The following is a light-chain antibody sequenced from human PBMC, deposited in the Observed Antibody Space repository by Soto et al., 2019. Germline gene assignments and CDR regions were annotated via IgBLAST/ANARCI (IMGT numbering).Light chain of an antibody. CDR3: IVWDDKLNGVV. Sequence: QSVLTQPPSASGTPGQRVTISCSGSSSNIGSNTVYWYQQLPGTAPKLLIFGNNQRPSGVPDRFSGPRSGTSASLAISGLECEDTAAYYCIVWDDKLNGVVFGGGTKLTVL. V-gene: IGLV1-44*01. CDR1: SSNIGSNT. J-gene: IGLJ2*01. CDR2: GNN.